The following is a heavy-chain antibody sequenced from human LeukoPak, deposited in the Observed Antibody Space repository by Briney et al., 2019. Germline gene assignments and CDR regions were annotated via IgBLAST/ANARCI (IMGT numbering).Heavy chain of an antibody. J-gene: IGHJ4*02. CDR3: ARGYCSGTSCWRYFDY. V-gene: IGHV4-34*01. D-gene: IGHD2-2*01. CDR2: ISHSGIT. CDR1: GGSFSAYY. Sequence: SETLSLTCAVYGGSFSAYYWSWIRQPPGKGLEWIGEISHSGITNHNPSLKSQVTISADTSKNQFSLKLSSVTAADTAVYYCARGYCSGTSCWRYFDYWGQGTLVTVSS.